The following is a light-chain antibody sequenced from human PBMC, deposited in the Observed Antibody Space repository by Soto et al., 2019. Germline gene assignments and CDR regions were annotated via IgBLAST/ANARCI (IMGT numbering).Light chain of an antibody. CDR3: QQYNSYFRT. Sequence: IRLTKSESPLTPSPSALATITGRASQSISTSLNWYQQKPGKAPKLLIFTSSNLESGVPSRFSGSGSGTEFTLTISSLQPDDFATYYCQQYNSYFRTFGQGTRVDIK. CDR1: QSISTS. V-gene: IGKV1-39*01. CDR2: TSS. J-gene: IGKJ1*01.